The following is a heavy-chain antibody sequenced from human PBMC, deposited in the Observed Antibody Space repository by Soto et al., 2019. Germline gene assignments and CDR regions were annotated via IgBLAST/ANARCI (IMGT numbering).Heavy chain of an antibody. CDR2: INHSGRT. J-gene: IGHJ6*03. D-gene: IGHD3-10*01. CDR1: GGSFSGYY. CDR3: ARASLSMVRGVIYNYYYYYMDV. V-gene: IGHV4-34*01. Sequence: SETLSLTCAVYGGSFSGYYWSWIRQPPGKGLEWIGEINHSGRTNYNPSLKSRVTISVDTSKNQFSLKLSSVTAADTAVYYCARASLSMVRGVIYNYYYYYMDVWGKGTTVTVSS.